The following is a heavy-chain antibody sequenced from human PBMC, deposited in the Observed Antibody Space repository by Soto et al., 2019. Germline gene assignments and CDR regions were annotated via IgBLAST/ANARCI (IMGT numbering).Heavy chain of an antibody. V-gene: IGHV3-21*02. CDR3: ARQGHMDV. J-gene: IGHJ6*02. CDR2: ITSRSTYI. Sequence: EVQLAESGGGLVKPGGSLKLSCVASGFTFSDYTMTWVRQAPGKGLEWVSSITSRSTYIYFTDSLKGRFTISRDNVKNSLYLQMNSLRGEDTAVYYCARQGHMDVWGQGTTVTVSS. CDR1: GFTFSDYT.